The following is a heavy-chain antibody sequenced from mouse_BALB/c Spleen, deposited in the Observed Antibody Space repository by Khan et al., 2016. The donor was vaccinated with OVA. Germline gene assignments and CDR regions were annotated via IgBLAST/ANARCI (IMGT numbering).Heavy chain of an antibody. CDR2: IWGDGGT. J-gene: IGHJ4*01. Sequence: QVQLKESGPGLVAPSQSLSITCTVSGFSLSRYNIHWVRQPPGKGLEWLGMIWGDGGTDYNSTLKSRLSIRKDNSQSQVLLKMNSLQTDDTAMYDCARAYYRYDGYYAMDYWGQGTSVTVSS. CDR3: ARAYYRYDGYYAMDY. V-gene: IGHV2-6-4*01. D-gene: IGHD2-14*01. CDR1: GFSLSRYN.